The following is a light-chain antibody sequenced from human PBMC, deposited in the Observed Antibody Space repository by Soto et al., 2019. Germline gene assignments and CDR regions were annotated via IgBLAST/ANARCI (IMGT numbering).Light chain of an antibody. CDR2: DAS. CDR3: QQYNSYSIT. V-gene: IGKV1-5*01. CDR1: QSISSW. Sequence: DIQMTQSPSTLSASVGDRVTITCRASQSISSWLAWYQQKPGKAPKLLIYDASSLESGVPSRFSGSGSGTEFTLTISSLQPDDFATHYCQQYNSYSITFGPGTKVDIK. J-gene: IGKJ3*01.